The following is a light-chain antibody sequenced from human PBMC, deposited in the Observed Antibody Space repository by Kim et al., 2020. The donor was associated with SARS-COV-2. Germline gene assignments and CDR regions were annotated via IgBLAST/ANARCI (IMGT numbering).Light chain of an antibody. J-gene: IGLJ3*02. V-gene: IGLV3-25*03. CDR2: KDT. CDR1: ALAKQF. CDR3: QSADNSAWV. Sequence: SYELTQPPSVSVSPGQTARITCSGDALAKQFAYWYQQKAGQAPVLLIYKDTQRPSGIPERFSGSTSGTKVTLTISGAQSEDEADYYCQSADNSAWV.